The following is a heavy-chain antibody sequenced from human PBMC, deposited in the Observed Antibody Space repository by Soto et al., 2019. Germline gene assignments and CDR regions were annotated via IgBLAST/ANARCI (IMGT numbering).Heavy chain of an antibody. V-gene: IGHV3-30-3*01. CDR3: GRDRRFGDGYKLGFDY. CDR1: GFTFSTYA. J-gene: IGHJ4*02. D-gene: IGHD3-10*01. CDR2: VSFDGSKK. Sequence: QVQLVESGGGVVQPGRSLRLSCAASGFTFSTYAMHWVRQAPGKGLEWVAVVSFDGSKKYYADSVKDRFTVSRDNSKNTLYVQMHSLRAEDTAVYYCGRDRRFGDGYKLGFDYWGQGTLVTVSS.